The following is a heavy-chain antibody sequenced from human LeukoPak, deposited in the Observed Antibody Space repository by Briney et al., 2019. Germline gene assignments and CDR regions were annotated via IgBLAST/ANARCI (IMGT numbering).Heavy chain of an antibody. CDR2: IYPSDSDT. J-gene: IGHJ4*02. CDR3: ARFYGSGAAY. V-gene: IGHV5-51*01. D-gene: IGHD3-10*01. CDR1: GYTFSTYW. Sequence: GESLRISCRGSGYTFSTYWIAWVRQMPGNGLEWMGIIYPSDSDTRYSPSFEGQVTISVDKSISTVYLQWGSLRASDTAMYYCARFYGSGAAYWGQGTLVTVSS.